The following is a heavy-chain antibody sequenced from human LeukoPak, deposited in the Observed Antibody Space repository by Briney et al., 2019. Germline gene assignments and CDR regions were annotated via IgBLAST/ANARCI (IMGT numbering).Heavy chain of an antibody. CDR1: GGSFSGYY. Sequence: PSETLSLTCAVYGGSFSGYYWSWIRQPPGKGLEWIGEINHSGSTNYNPSLKSRVTISVDTSKNQFSLKLSSVTAADTAVYYCARGRQWLRLRGFPDYYYYMDVWGKGTTVTVSS. J-gene: IGHJ6*03. CDR2: INHSGST. CDR3: ARGRQWLRLRGFPDYYYYMDV. D-gene: IGHD5-12*01. V-gene: IGHV4-34*01.